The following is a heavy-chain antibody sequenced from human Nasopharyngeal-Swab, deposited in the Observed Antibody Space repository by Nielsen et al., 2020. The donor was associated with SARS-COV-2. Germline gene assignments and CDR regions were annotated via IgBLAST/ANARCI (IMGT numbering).Heavy chain of an antibody. CDR3: AGGTGWVFNC. V-gene: IGHV3-7*01. D-gene: IGHD2-8*02. J-gene: IGHJ4*02. CDR1: GFTFSNYW. Sequence: GGSLRLSCAASGFTFSNYWMNWVRQTPGKGLEWVANIKQDGSDKRYVDSVKGRFTISRDNAKNSLYLQMNSLRAEDTAVYYCAGGTGWVFNCWGQGTLVTVSS. CDR2: IKQDGSDK.